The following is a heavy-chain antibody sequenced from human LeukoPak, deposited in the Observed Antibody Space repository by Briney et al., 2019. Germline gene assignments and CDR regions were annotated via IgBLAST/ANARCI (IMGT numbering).Heavy chain of an antibody. CDR1: GYTFMNSG. V-gene: IGHV1-18*01. Sequence: ASVKVSCTASGYTFMNSGISWVRLAPGQGLEWMGWISAYNGKTNYAQKVQGRVAMTTDTSTSTAYLELRSLRSDDTAVYYCARAPRGDVVVPDASTFDPWGQGTLVTVSS. CDR2: ISAYNGKT. J-gene: IGHJ5*02. D-gene: IGHD2-2*01. CDR3: ARAPRGDVVVPDASTFDP.